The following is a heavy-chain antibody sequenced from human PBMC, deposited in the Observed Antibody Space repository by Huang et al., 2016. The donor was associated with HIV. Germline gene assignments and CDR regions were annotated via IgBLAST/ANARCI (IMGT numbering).Heavy chain of an antibody. D-gene: IGHD3-10*01. V-gene: IGHV3-53*02. CDR2: IYSVGST. CDR3: ARGMVRGVTLNWFDP. CDR1: GFTVSSNY. J-gene: IGHJ5*02. Sequence: EVQLVETGGGLIQPGGSLRLSCTASGFTVSSNYMSWVRKAPGKGLEWVSVIYSVGSTYYADSVKCRFTISRDNSKNTLYLQMNSLRAEDTAVYYCARGMVRGVTLNWFDPWGQGTLVTVSS.